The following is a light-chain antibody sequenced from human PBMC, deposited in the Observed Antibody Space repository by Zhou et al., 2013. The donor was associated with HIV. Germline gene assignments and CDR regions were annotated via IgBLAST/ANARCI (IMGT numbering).Light chain of an antibody. Sequence: DIQMTQSPSTLSASVGDRVTITCRASQGISSSLAWYQQKPGKAPKLLIYKASSLESGVPSRFSGRGAETEFNLTIDGLQEDDFATYFCQQYDNLWTFGQGPLW. V-gene: IGKV1-5*03. CDR2: KAS. CDR3: QQYDNLWT. CDR1: QGISSS. J-gene: IGKJ1*01.